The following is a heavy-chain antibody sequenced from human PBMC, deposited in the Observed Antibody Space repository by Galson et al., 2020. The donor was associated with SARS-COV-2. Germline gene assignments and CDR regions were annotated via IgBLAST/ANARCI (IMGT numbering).Heavy chain of an antibody. CDR2: ILYDGTTK. CDR3: ARPGIGEIRGITDY. J-gene: IGHJ4*02. Sequence: GGSLRLSCAASGLTVSRSTLHWVRQAPGKGLEWVSVILYDGTTKYYADSVRGRFSISRDNPKNTLYLEMNSLRPEDTAVYYCARPGIGEIRGITDYWCQGTLVTVSS. CDR1: GLTVSRST. V-gene: IGHV3-30*04. D-gene: IGHD3-10*01.